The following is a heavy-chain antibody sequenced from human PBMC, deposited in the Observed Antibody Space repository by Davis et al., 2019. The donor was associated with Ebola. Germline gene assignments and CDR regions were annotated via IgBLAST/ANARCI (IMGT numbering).Heavy chain of an antibody. CDR1: GFTFSSHA. Sequence: PGGSLRLSCAASGFTFSSHAMHWVRQAPGKGLEWVASIKPEGSEKYYVDSVKGRFTISRDNAKNSLYLQMNSLRAEDSAVYYYARGSVDYWGQGTLVTVSS. J-gene: IGHJ4*02. CDR2: IKPEGSEK. V-gene: IGHV3-7*01. CDR3: ARGSVDY.